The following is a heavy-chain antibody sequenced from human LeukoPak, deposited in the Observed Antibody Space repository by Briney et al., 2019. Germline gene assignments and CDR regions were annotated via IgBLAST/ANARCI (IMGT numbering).Heavy chain of an antibody. Sequence: ASVKVSCKASGYTFTSYGISWVRQAPGRGLEWMGWISAYNGNTNYAQKLQGRVTMTTDTSTSTAYMELRSLRSDDTAVYYCARDFSYYDFWSGSNWFDPWGQGTLVTVFS. D-gene: IGHD3-3*01. V-gene: IGHV1-18*01. CDR2: ISAYNGNT. CDR3: ARDFSYYDFWSGSNWFDP. CDR1: GYTFTSYG. J-gene: IGHJ5*02.